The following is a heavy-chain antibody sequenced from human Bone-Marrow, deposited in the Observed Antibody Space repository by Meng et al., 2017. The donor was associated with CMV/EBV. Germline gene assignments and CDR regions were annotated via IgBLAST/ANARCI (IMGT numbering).Heavy chain of an antibody. J-gene: IGHJ3*02. CDR2: IYHSGST. CDR3: ARVKRSVDAFDI. CDR1: GYSISSGYY. Sequence: SETLSLTCTVSGYSISSGYYWGWIRQPPGKGLEWIGSIYHSGSTYYNPSLKSRVTISVDTSKNQFSLKLSSVTAADTAVYYCARVKRSVDAFDIWGQGTMVTVSS. V-gene: IGHV4-38-2*02. D-gene: IGHD4-17*01.